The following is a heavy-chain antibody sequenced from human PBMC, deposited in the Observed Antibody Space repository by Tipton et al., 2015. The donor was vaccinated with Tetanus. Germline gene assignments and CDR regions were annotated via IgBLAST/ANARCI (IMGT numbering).Heavy chain of an antibody. Sequence: QLVQSGAEVKKPGASVKVSCKASGYTFTSYGISWVRQAPGQGLEWMGWISAYNGNTYYAQKLQGRVTMTTDTSTGTAYMELRSLRSGGAAVYYCARDLGYSYGPSYWGQGTLVTVSS. CDR2: ISAYNGNT. CDR1: GYTFTSYG. CDR3: ARDLGYSYGPSY. V-gene: IGHV1-18*04. J-gene: IGHJ4*02. D-gene: IGHD5-18*01.